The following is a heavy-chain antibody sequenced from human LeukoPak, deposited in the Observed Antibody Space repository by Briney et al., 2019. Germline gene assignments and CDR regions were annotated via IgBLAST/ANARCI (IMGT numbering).Heavy chain of an antibody. CDR2: IDDGGST. CDR3: ARDRAYSISEGYAFDL. V-gene: IGHV4-59*02. D-gene: IGHD6-6*01. Sequence: SETLSLTCTVSGGSVSSNFWSWLRRPLGKGLECIGCIDDGGSTKYNPSLKSRVTISLDTSKNQFSLRMTSVTAADTTVYYCARDRAYSISEGYAFDLWGQGTMVTVSS. J-gene: IGHJ3*01. CDR1: GGSVSSNF.